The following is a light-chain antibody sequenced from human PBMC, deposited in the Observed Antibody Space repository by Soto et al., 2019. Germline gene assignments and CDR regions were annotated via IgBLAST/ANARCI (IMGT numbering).Light chain of an antibody. CDR1: QSVRNN. CDR3: HQRQYRPSMT. CDR2: DAS. Sequence: EIVMTQSPATLSVSPGERATLCCRASQSVRNNLSWCHQKPGQAPRLLSADASNRATGIPARFSGSGSVTDFTLTISSREPQDFAVYYCHQRQYRPSMTFGQGTRLEI. J-gene: IGKJ5*01. V-gene: IGKV3-11*01.